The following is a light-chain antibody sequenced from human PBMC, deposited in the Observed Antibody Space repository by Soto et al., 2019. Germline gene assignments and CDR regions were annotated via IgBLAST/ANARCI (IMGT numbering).Light chain of an antibody. Sequence: QSVLTQPPSVSGAPGQRVTISCTGSNSNIGAGYDVHWYHQLPGTAPKLLIYGNTNRPSGVPDRFSGSKSGTSVSLAITGLQAEDEADYYCQSYDSNLSGYVFGTGTKLTVL. CDR1: NSNIGAGYD. V-gene: IGLV1-40*01. CDR3: QSYDSNLSGYV. CDR2: GNT. J-gene: IGLJ1*01.